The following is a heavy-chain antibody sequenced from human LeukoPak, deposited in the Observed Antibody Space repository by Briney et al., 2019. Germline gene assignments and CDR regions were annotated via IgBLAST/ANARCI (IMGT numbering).Heavy chain of an antibody. CDR1: GGTFSSYA. D-gene: IGHD1-7*01. CDR3: AKDAIPRNSMWDYFDY. CDR2: IIPIFGTA. V-gene: IGHV1-69*05. J-gene: IGHJ4*02. Sequence: SVKVSCKASGGTFSSYAISWVRQAPGQGLEWMGGIIPIFGTANYAQKFQGRVTIATAESTSTAYMELSSLRSEDTAVYYCAKDAIPRNSMWDYFDYLGQGTLVIVSS.